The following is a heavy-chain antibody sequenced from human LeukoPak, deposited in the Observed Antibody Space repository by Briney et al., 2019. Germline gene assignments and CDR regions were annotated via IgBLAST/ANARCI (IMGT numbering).Heavy chain of an antibody. Sequence: GGSLRLSCAASGFTFSSYGMHWVRQAPGKGLEWVAFIRYDGSNKYYADSVKGRFTISRDNSKNTLYLQMNSLRAEDTAVYYCASHGGSPPGPYYDSSGYFDYWGQGTLVTVSS. V-gene: IGHV3-30*02. D-gene: IGHD3-22*01. CDR1: GFTFSSYG. CDR3: ASHGGSPPGPYYDSSGYFDY. J-gene: IGHJ4*02. CDR2: IRYDGSNK.